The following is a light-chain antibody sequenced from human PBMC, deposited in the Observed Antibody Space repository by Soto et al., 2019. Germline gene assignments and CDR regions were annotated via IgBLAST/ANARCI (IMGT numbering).Light chain of an antibody. CDR3: SSYTSSSTYV. J-gene: IGLJ1*01. Sequence: QSALTKPASVSGSPGQSITISCTGTSSDVGGYNYVSWYQQHPGKAPKLMIYEVSNRPSGVSNRFSRSKSGNTASLTISGLQAEDEADYYCSSYTSSSTYVFGTGTKVTVL. V-gene: IGLV2-14*01. CDR1: SSDVGGYNY. CDR2: EVS.